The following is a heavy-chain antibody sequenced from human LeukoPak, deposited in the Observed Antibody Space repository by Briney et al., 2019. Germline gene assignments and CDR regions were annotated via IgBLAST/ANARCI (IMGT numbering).Heavy chain of an antibody. J-gene: IGHJ4*02. CDR1: GYIFTDYY. V-gene: IGHV1-2*02. CDR3: ARAGIVATISFYHDY. Sequence: ASVKVSCKASGYIFTDYYMHWVRQAPGQGLEWMGWIDPNSGGTNSEQKFQGRVTMTRDTSISTAYMEVSRLRSDDTALYYCARAGIVATISFYHDYWGQGTLVTVSS. D-gene: IGHD5-12*01. CDR2: IDPNSGGT.